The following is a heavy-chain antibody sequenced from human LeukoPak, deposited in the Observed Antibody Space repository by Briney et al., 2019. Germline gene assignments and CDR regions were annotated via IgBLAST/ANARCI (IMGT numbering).Heavy chain of an antibody. CDR1: GGSATSTTYY. Sequence: PSETLSLTCSVSGGSATSTTYYWSWIRRPPGKGLEWIGSLYYGGSTYSNPSLKSRVTISVDTSKNQFSLNLSSVTASDTAVFYCASTHCDILTPSYYVDFWGQGTLVTVSS. V-gene: IGHV4-39*01. CDR2: LYYGGST. CDR3: ASTHCDILTPSYYVDF. D-gene: IGHD3-9*01. J-gene: IGHJ4*02.